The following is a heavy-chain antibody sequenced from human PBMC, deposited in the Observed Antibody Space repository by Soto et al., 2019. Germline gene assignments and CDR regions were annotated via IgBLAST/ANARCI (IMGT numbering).Heavy chain of an antibody. CDR3: ARGGDGYNYYYYYYGMDV. Sequence: AGGSLRLSCAASGFTFSSYEMNWVRQAPGKGLEWVSYISSSGSTIYYADSVKGRFTISRDNAKNSLYLQMNSLRAEDTAVYYCARGGDGYNYYYYYYGMDVWGQGTTVTVSS. CDR2: ISSSGSTI. J-gene: IGHJ6*02. V-gene: IGHV3-48*03. D-gene: IGHD5-12*01. CDR1: GFTFSSYE.